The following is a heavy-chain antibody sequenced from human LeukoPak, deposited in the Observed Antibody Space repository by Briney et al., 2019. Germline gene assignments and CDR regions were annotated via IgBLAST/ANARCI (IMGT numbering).Heavy chain of an antibody. CDR1: GFTFSDYY. CDR2: ISSSSSYT. J-gene: IGHJ4*02. V-gene: IGHV3-11*06. CDR3: ARGYGSSRGWY. Sequence: GGSLRLSCAASGFTFSDYYMSWIRQAPGKGLEWVSYISSSSSYTNYADSVKGRFTISRDNAKNTLYLQMNSLRAEDTAVYYCARGYGSSRGWYWGQGTLVTVSS. D-gene: IGHD6-6*01.